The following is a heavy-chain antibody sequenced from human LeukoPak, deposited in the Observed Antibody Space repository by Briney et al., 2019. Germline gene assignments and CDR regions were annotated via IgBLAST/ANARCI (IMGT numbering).Heavy chain of an antibody. CDR1: GGSISSYY. CDR2: IYTSGST. D-gene: IGHD3-10*01. V-gene: IGHV4-4*07. J-gene: IGHJ5*02. CDR3: ARGPFTMLRGADNWFDP. Sequence: PSETLSLTCTVSGGSISSYYWSWIRQPAGKGLEWIGRIYTSGSTNYNPSLKSRVTISVDRSKNQFSLKLSSVTAADTAVYYCARGPFTMLRGADNWFDPWGQGTLVTVSS.